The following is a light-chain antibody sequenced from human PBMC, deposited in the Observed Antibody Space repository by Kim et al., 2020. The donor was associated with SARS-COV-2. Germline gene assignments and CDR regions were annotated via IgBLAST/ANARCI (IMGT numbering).Light chain of an antibody. J-gene: IGKJ2*01. CDR2: GAS. V-gene: IGKV3-20*01. Sequence: LSPRERATLSCRASQSVSNSYLAWYQQKPGQAPRLLIYGASSRATGIPDRFSGSGSGTDFTLTISRLEPEDFAVYYCQQYGSSPHTFGQGTKLEI. CDR1: QSVSNSY. CDR3: QQYGSSPHT.